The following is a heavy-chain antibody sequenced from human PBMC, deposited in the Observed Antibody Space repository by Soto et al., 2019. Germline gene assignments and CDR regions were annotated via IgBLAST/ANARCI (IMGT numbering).Heavy chain of an antibody. CDR2: IKQDGSEK. CDR1: GFTFSSYW. CDR3: ARDSHDYGGNIYYFDY. V-gene: IGHV3-7*03. D-gene: IGHD4-17*01. J-gene: IGHJ4*02. Sequence: EVQLVESGGGLVQPGGSLRLSCAASGFTFSSYWMSWVRQAPGKGLEWVANIKQDGSEKYYVDSVKGRFTISRDNAKNSLYLQMNSLRAEDTDVYYCARDSHDYGGNIYYFDYWGQGTLVTVSS.